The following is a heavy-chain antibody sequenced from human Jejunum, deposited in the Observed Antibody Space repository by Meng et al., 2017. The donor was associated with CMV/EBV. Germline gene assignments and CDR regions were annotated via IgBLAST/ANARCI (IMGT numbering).Heavy chain of an antibody. D-gene: IGHD6-19*01. V-gene: IGHV3-23*01. Sequence: ASGFSFSNYAMSWVRQPPGRGLEWVSTINAGGAITYYADSVKGRFTISRDNSMNTLSLQMNSLRAEDTAVYYCAKFWAPNSGWPLDYWGQGTLVTVSS. CDR2: INAGGAIT. CDR3: AKFWAPNSGWPLDY. CDR1: GFSFSNYA. J-gene: IGHJ4*02.